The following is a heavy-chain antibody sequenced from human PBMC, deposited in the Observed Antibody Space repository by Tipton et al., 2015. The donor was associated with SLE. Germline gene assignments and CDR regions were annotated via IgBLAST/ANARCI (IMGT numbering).Heavy chain of an antibody. Sequence: TLSLTCTVSGGSISLYYWSWIRQPPEKGLEWIGHIYYSGSTNYSPSLKSRVTMSVDTSNNHFSLKLSSVTAADTAMYYCARVGGVWFVAPRTAFDIWGQGTLVTVSS. J-gene: IGHJ3*02. D-gene: IGHD3-10*01. CDR3: ARVGGVWFVAPRTAFDI. CDR2: IYYSGST. V-gene: IGHV4-59*01. CDR1: GGSISLYY.